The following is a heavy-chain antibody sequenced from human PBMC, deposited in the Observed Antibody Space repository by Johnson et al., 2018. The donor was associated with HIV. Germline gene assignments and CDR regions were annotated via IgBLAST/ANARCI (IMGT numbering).Heavy chain of an antibody. Sequence: QVQLVESGGGVVQPGRSLRLSCGASGFIFSSYAMHWVRQAPGKGLEWVAVISYDGSNKYYADSVKGRFTISRDNSKNTLYLQMNSLRAEDTAVYYCARQYRNSGSRTGALDIWGQGTMVTVSS. CDR1: GFIFSSYA. D-gene: IGHD1-26*01. J-gene: IGHJ3*02. V-gene: IGHV3-30-3*01. CDR3: ARQYRNSGSRTGALDI. CDR2: ISYDGSNK.